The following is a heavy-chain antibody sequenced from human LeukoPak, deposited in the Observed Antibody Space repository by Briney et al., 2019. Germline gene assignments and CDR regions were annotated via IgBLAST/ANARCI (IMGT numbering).Heavy chain of an antibody. V-gene: IGHV4-34*01. Sequence: SETLSLTCAVYGGSFSGYYWSWIRQPPGKGLEWIGEINHSGSTNYNPSLKSRVTISVDTSKNQFSLKLSSVTAAETAVYYCARGAIVVVPAAIWKYYYGMDVWGQGTTVTVSS. CDR3: ARGAIVVVPAAIWKYYYGMDV. J-gene: IGHJ6*02. CDR2: INHSGST. D-gene: IGHD2-2*01. CDR1: GGSFSGYY.